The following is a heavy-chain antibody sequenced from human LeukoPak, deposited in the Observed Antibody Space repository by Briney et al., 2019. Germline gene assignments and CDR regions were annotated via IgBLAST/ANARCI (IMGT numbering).Heavy chain of an antibody. Sequence: GESLKISCKGSGYTFTNYWIGWVRQMPGKGLEFMGIIYPGDSDTRYSPSFQGQVTISVDKSINTAYLQWSSLKASDTAMYYCARRGVGEVTAILGDAFDIWGQGTLVTVSS. CDR1: GYTFTNYW. CDR2: IYPGDSDT. V-gene: IGHV5-51*01. CDR3: ARRGVGEVTAILGDAFDI. J-gene: IGHJ3*02. D-gene: IGHD2-21*02.